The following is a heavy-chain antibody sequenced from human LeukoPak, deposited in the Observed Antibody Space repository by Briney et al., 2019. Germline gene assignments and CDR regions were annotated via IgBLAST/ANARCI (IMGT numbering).Heavy chain of an antibody. D-gene: IGHD3-10*01. CDR1: GFTFSRYW. CDR2: ISSDGSSP. J-gene: IGHJ4*02. Sequence: GGSLRLSCVASGFTFSRYWIHWVRQAPGKGLVWVSSISSDGSSPSYADSVKGRFTISRDNAKNTLSLQMNSLRAEDTAVYYCARDHGSYYFDYWGQGSLVTVSS. CDR3: ARDHGSYYFDY. V-gene: IGHV3-74*01.